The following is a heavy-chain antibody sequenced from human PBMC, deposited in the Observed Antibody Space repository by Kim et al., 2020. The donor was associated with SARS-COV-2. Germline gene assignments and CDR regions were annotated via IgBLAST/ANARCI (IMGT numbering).Heavy chain of an antibody. V-gene: IGHV4-34*01. CDR3: ARAGPASCSGGSCYTNWF. CDR2: INHSGST. D-gene: IGHD2-15*01. Sequence: SETLSLTCAVYGGSFSGYYWSWIRQPPGKGLEWIGEINHSGSTNYNPSLKSRVTISVDTSKNQFSLKLSSVTAADTAVYYFARAGPASCSGGSCYTNWF. J-gene: IGHJ5*01. CDR1: GGSFSGYY.